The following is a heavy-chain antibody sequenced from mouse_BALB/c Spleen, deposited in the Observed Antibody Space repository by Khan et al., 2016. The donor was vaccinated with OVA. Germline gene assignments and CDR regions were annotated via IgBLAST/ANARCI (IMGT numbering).Heavy chain of an antibody. J-gene: IGHJ1*01. D-gene: IGHD2-1*01. CDR3: ARDGNYAHWYIDV. V-gene: IGHV5-6-4*01. Sequence: EVQLVESGGGLVKPGGSLKLSCAASGFPFSTYTMSWVRQTPEKRLEWVATISSGSTYTYYPDSVKGRFTISRDNAKNTLYLQMSSLKSEDTAWLDCARDGNYAHWYIDVWGAGTTVTVSS. CDR2: ISSGSTYT. CDR1: GFPFSTYT.